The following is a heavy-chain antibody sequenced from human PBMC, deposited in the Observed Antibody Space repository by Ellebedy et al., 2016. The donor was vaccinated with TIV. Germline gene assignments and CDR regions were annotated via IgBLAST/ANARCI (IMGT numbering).Heavy chain of an antibody. J-gene: IGHJ4*02. CDR3: ARETNYAFDS. CDR2: ISRSGGNT. D-gene: IGHD1-7*01. V-gene: IGHV3-48*01. CDR1: GFTFSSYS. Sequence: GESLKISCAGSGFTFSSYSFNWVRQAPGKGLEWISYISRSGGNTFYAYSVKGRFTISRDSAKDSVYLQMSSLRAEDTALYYCARETNYAFDSWGQGTLVTVSS.